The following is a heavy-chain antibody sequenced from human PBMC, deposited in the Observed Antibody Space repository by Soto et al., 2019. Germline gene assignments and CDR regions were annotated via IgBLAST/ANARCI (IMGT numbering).Heavy chain of an antibody. D-gene: IGHD6-19*01. J-gene: IGHJ4*02. V-gene: IGHV4-30-2*01. CDR1: GGSISSGGYS. Sequence: QLQLQESGSGLVKPSQTLSLTCAVSGGSISSGGYSWSWIRQPPGKGLEWIGYIYHSGSTYYNPSLKSRVTRSVDRSKNQFSLKLSSVTAADTAVYYCARVGSSGGGYYFDYWGQGTLVTVSS. CDR2: IYHSGST. CDR3: ARVGSSGGGYYFDY.